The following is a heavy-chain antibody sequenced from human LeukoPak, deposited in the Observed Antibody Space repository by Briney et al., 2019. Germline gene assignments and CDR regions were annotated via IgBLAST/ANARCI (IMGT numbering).Heavy chain of an antibody. Sequence: SQTLSLTCAISGDSVSSNSASWSWIRQSPSRGLEWLGRAYYRSKWSNDYAGSVRSRITINPDTTKNQFSLLLNSVTPEDTAIYYCARGRGDLAARAFDIRGQGTMVTVSS. J-gene: IGHJ3*02. D-gene: IGHD6-6*01. V-gene: IGHV6-1*01. CDR1: GDSVSSNSAS. CDR2: AYYRSKWSN. CDR3: ARGRGDLAARAFDI.